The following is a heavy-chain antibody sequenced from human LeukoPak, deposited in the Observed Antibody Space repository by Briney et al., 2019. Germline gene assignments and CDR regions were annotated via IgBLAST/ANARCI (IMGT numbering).Heavy chain of an antibody. J-gene: IGHJ3*02. D-gene: IGHD4-23*01. V-gene: IGHV3-11*06. CDR1: GFTVSSNY. Sequence: GGSLRLSCAASGFTVSSNYMSWVRQAPGKGLEWVSYISSSSSYTNYADSVKGRFTISRDNAKNSLYLQMNSLRAEDTAVYYCARETPLTDAFDIWGQGTMVTVSS. CDR2: ISSSSSYT. CDR3: ARETPLTDAFDI.